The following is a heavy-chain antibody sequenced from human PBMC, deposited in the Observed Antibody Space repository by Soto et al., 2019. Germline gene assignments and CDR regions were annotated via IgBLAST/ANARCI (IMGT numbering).Heavy chain of an antibody. D-gene: IGHD1-26*01. CDR3: AREGGGSYQYYFDY. Sequence: PGGSLRLSCAASGFTFSSYGMHWVRQAPGKGLEWVAVIWYDGSNKYYADSVKGRFTISRDNSKNTLYLQMNSLRAEDTAVYYCAREGGGSYQYYFDYRGQGTLLTVSS. V-gene: IGHV3-33*01. CDR1: GFTFSSYG. CDR2: IWYDGSNK. J-gene: IGHJ4*02.